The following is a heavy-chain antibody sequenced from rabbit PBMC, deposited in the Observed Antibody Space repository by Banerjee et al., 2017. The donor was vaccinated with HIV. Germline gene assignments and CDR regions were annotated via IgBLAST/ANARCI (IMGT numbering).Heavy chain of an antibody. D-gene: IGHD1-1*01. CDR1: GLDFSSSYW. V-gene: IGHV1S45*01. CDR2: IYVGSGGGT. Sequence: QEQLVEYGGDLVQPEGSLTLTCKASGLDFSSSYWICWVRQAPGKGLEWIACIYVGSGGGTKYASWAKGRFTISKTSSTTVTLEMTSLTVADTATFFCARDLPEIIGWNFGFWGQGTLVTVS. J-gene: IGHJ3*01. CDR3: ARDLPEIIGWNFGF.